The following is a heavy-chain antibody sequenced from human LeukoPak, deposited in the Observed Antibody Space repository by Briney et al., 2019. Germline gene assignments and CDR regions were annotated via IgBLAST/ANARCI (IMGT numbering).Heavy chain of an antibody. V-gene: IGHV3-23*01. CDR1: GFTFSSYA. CDR3: AKDPEKYYYGSGSYRAFDI. D-gene: IGHD3-10*01. CDR2: ISGSGGST. J-gene: IGHJ3*02. Sequence: PGGSLRLSCAASGFTFSSYAMSWVRQAPGKGLEWVSAISGSGGSTYYADSVKGRFTISRDNSKNTLYLQMNSLRAEDTAVYYCAKDPEKYYYGSGSYRAFDIWGQGTMVTVSS.